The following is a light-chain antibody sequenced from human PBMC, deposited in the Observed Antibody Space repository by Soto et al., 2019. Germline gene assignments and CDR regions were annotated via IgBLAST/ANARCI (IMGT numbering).Light chain of an antibody. CDR1: QSVSSNS. CDR2: GAS. CDR3: QQYNNWPPVT. J-gene: IGKJ1*01. Sequence: ETVLTQSPGTLSLSPGERATLSCRASQSVSSNSLTWYQQKPGQAPRLLIYGASARATGIPDRFSGSGSGTDFTLTISRLEPEDFAVYYCQQYNNWPPVTFGQGTKVDIK. V-gene: IGKV3-20*01.